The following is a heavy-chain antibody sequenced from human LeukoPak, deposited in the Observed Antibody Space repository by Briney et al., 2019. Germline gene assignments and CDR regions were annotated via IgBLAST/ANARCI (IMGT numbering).Heavy chain of an antibody. J-gene: IGHJ4*02. D-gene: IGHD6-13*01. CDR2: ISSSSSTI. CDR3: TTVYPSPIAD. V-gene: IGHV3-48*04. Sequence: GGSLRLSCAASGFTFSSYSMNWVRQAPGKGLEWVSYISSSSSTIYYADSVKGRFTISRDNAKNSLYLQMNSLKTEDTAVYYCTTVYPSPIADWGQGTLVTVSS. CDR1: GFTFSSYS.